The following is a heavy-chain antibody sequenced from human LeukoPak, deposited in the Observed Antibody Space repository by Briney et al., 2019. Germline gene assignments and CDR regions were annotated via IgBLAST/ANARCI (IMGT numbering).Heavy chain of an antibody. J-gene: IGHJ6*02. V-gene: IGHV1-2*06. CDR3: ARDLSYFYYYGMDV. Sequence: ASVKVSCKASGYTFTGYYMHWVRQAPGQGLEWMGRINPNSGGTNYAQKFQGRVTMTRDTSISTAYMELSRLRSDDTAVYYYARDLSYFYYYGMDVWGQGTTVTVSS. D-gene: IGHD2-21*01. CDR2: INPNSGGT. CDR1: GYTFTGYY.